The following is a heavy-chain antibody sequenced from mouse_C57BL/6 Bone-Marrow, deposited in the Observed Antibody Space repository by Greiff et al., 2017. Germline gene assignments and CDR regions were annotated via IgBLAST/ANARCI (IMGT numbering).Heavy chain of an antibody. CDR2: IWGDGST. D-gene: IGHD1-1*01. V-gene: IGHV2-3*01. CDR3: AKPGAPYYGSSPYYAMDY. J-gene: IGHJ4*01. Sequence: QVQLKESGPGLVAPSQSLSITCTVSGFSLTSYGVSWVRQPPGKGLEWLGVIWGDGSTNYHSALISRLSISKDNSKSQVFLKLNSLQTDDTATYYCAKPGAPYYGSSPYYAMDYWGQGTSVTVSS. CDR1: GFSLTSYG.